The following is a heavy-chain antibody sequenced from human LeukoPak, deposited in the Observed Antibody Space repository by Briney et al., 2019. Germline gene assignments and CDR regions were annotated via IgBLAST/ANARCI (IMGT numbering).Heavy chain of an antibody. V-gene: IGHV4-34*01. D-gene: IGHD3-16*01. CDR3: ARGPLGGGNNWFDP. CDR2: INHSGST. Sequence: SETLSLTCGVYGGSFSGYYWTWIRQPPGKGLEWIGEINHSGSTNYNPSLKSRVTISVDTSKDQFSLKLTSVTAADRAVYYCARGPLGGGNNWFDPWGQGTLVTVSS. CDR1: GGSFSGYY. J-gene: IGHJ5*02.